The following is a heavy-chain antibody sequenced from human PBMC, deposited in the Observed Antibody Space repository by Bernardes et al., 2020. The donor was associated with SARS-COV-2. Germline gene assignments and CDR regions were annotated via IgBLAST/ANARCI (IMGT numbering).Heavy chain of an antibody. CDR2: FDPEDGET. CDR1: GYTLTELS. CDR3: AREDWSGGYATTDY. V-gene: IGHV1-24*01. D-gene: IGHD2-15*01. J-gene: IGHJ4*02. Sequence: ASVKVSCKVSGYTLTELSMHWVRQAPGKGLEWMGGFDPEDGETIYAQKFQGRVTMTEDTSTDTAYMELSSLRSEDTAVYFCAREDWSGGYATTDYWGQGTRVTVSS.